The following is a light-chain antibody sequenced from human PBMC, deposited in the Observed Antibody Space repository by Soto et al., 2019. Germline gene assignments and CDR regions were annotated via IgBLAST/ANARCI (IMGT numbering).Light chain of an antibody. CDR3: QQRSNWPPEVT. Sequence: EIVLTQSPDTLSLSPGERATLSCRASQSVSSSLAWYQQKPGQAPRLLIYDASNRATGIPARFSGSVSVTDFTLTISSLEPEAFAVYYCQQRSNWPPEVTFGPGTKVDIK. CDR1: QSVSSS. J-gene: IGKJ3*01. V-gene: IGKV3-11*01. CDR2: DAS.